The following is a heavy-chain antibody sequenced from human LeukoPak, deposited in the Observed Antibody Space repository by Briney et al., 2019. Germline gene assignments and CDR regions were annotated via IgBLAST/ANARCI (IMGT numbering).Heavy chain of an antibody. D-gene: IGHD3-16*02. V-gene: IGHV4-61*02. CDR1: DGCISSNSYY. CDR3: ARSLYDYVWGSYRFNWFDP. Sequence: TPTLSCMADDGCISSNSYYWSWMRQPAGKGLEWIGRIYTSESTNYNPSLKSRVTISVDTSRNQFSLKLSSVTAADTAVYYCARSLYDYVWGSYRFNWFDPWGQGTLVTVSS. J-gene: IGHJ5*02. CDR2: IYTSEST.